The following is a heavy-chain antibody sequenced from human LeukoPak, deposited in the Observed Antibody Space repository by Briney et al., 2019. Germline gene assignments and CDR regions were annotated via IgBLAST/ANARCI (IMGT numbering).Heavy chain of an antibody. V-gene: IGHV4-59*01. Sequence: PSETLSLTCTVSGGSISSDYWSWIRQPPGKGLEYIGFIYSSGTSNYNPSLKSRVTMSVDTSKIQFSLKLSSVTAADTAVYYCARGMHDWQLGAWFDPWGQGTLVTVSS. J-gene: IGHJ5*02. CDR1: GGSISSDY. CDR3: ARGMHDWQLGAWFDP. CDR2: IYSSGTS. D-gene: IGHD3-3*01.